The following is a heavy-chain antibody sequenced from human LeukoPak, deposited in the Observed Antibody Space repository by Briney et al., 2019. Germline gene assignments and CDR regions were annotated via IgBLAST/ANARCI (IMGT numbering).Heavy chain of an antibody. CDR2: ISGSSSYI. V-gene: IGHV3-21*04. Sequence: GGSLRLSCAASGFTFSSYSMNWVRQAPGKGLEWVSSISGSSSYIYYADSVKGRFIISRDNAKNSLYLQMNSLRAEDTAVYYCARDPGYCSSTSCYFDYWGQGTLVTVSS. CDR1: GFTFSSYS. J-gene: IGHJ4*02. D-gene: IGHD2-2*01. CDR3: ARDPGYCSSTSCYFDY.